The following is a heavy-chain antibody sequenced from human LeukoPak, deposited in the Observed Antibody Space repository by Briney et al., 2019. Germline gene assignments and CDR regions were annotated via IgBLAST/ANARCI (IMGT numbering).Heavy chain of an antibody. V-gene: IGHV4-59*12. J-gene: IGHJ4*02. CDR3: ARARLGNFYYFDY. Sequence: SETLSLTCTVSGDSISSYYWNWIRQPPGKGLEWIGYIYYSGSTNYNPSLKSRVTISVDTSKNQFSLKLSSVTAADTAVYFCARARLGNFYYFDYWGQGTLVTVSS. CDR1: GDSISSYY. D-gene: IGHD1-1*01. CDR2: IYYSGST.